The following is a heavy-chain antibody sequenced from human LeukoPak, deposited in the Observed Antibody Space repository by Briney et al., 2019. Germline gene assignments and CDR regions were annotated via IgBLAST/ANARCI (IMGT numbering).Heavy chain of an antibody. Sequence: NPGGSLRLSCAASGFTFSNAWMSWVRQAPGKGLEWVGRIKRKSDGGKTDYAAPVKRRFTISRDDSKNTLYLQMNSLKTEDTAVYYCTTEVFDSRGLMDVWGKGTTVTVSS. CDR3: TTEVFDSRGLMDV. D-gene: IGHD2-21*01. V-gene: IGHV3-15*01. CDR2: IKRKSDGGKT. J-gene: IGHJ6*03. CDR1: GFTFSNAW.